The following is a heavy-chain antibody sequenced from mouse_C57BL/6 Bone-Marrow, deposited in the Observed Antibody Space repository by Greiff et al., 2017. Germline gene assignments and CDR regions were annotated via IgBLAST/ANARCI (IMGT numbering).Heavy chain of an antibody. V-gene: IGHV5-4*01. D-gene: IGHD4-1*01. Sequence: EVMLVESGGGLVKPGGSLKLSCAASGFTFSSYAMSWVHQTPEKRLEWVATISDGGSYTYYPDNVKGRFTISRDNAKNNLYLQMSHLKSEDTAMYYCARDSANWYYFDYWGQGTTLTVSS. CDR3: ARDSANWYYFDY. CDR1: GFTFSSYA. J-gene: IGHJ2*01. CDR2: ISDGGSYT.